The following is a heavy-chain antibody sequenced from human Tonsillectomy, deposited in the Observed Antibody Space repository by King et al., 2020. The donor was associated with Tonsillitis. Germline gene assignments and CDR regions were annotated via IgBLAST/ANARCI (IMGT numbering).Heavy chain of an antibody. Sequence: VQLVESGGVVVQPGGPLRLSCAASGFTFDDYAIHWVRQAPGKGLEWVSLISWDGGSTYYADSVKGRFTISRDNSKNSLYLQMNSLSAEDTALYYCAKEGASSGWTGNFDYWGQGTLVTVSS. CDR1: GFTFDDYA. CDR2: ISWDGGST. J-gene: IGHJ4*02. D-gene: IGHD6-19*01. CDR3: AKEGASSGWTGNFDY. V-gene: IGHV3-43D*03.